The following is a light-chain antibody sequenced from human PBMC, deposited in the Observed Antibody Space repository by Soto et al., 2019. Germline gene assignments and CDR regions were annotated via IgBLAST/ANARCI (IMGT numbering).Light chain of an antibody. Sequence: EFVLTQSPGTLSLSPGERVTLSCRASQSVSSSYLAWYQQKPGQAPRLLIYGASSRATGIPDRFSGSGSGTDFTLTISRLEPEDFAVYYCQQYGSSPWTFGQGNKVDIK. CDR1: QSVSSSY. J-gene: IGKJ1*01. CDR2: GAS. CDR3: QQYGSSPWT. V-gene: IGKV3-20*01.